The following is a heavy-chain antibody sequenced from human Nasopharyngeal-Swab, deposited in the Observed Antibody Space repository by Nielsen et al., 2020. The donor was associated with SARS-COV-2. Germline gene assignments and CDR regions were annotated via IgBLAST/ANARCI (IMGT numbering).Heavy chain of an antibody. CDR2: ISGSGGST. Sequence: GESLKISCAASGFTFSSYAMSWVRQAPGKGLEWVSVISGSGGSTYYADSVKGRFTISRDNSKNTLYLQTNSLRAEDTAVYYCARYDDYYDSSGYAYWGQGTLVTVSS. J-gene: IGHJ4*02. D-gene: IGHD3-22*01. CDR3: ARYDDYYDSSGYAY. CDR1: GFTFSSYA. V-gene: IGHV3-23*01.